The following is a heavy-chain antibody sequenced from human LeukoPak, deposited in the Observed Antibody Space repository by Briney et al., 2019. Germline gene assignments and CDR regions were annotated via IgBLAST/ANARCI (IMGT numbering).Heavy chain of an antibody. Sequence: TSESLSLTCTVSGGSISSSSYYWGWIRQPPGKGLEWIGSIYYSGSTYYNPSLKSRVTISVDTSKNQFSLKLSSVTAADTAVYYCARSGWYSPFDYWGQGTLVTVSS. D-gene: IGHD6-19*01. V-gene: IGHV4-39*07. CDR3: ARSGWYSPFDY. J-gene: IGHJ4*02. CDR1: GGSISSSSYY. CDR2: IYYSGST.